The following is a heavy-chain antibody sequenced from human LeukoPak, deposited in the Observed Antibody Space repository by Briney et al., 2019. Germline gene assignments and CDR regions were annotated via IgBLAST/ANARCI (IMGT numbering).Heavy chain of an antibody. CDR1: GGSISSYY. J-gene: IGHJ3*02. Sequence: SETLSLTCTVSGGSISSYYWSWIRRPPGKGLEWIGYIYYSGSTNYKSSLKSRVTISVDTSKNQFSLKLSSVTAADTAVYYCARGGVYSSRNAFDIWGQGTMVTVSS. CDR2: IYYSGST. D-gene: IGHD6-13*01. CDR3: ARGGVYSSRNAFDI. V-gene: IGHV4-59*12.